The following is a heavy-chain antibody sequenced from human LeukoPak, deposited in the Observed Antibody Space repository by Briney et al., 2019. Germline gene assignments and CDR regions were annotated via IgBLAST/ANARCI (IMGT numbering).Heavy chain of an antibody. J-gene: IGHJ4*02. CDR1: GYTFTSYG. CDR2: ISAYNGNT. V-gene: IGHV1-18*01. Sequence: ASVKVSCKASGYTFTSYGISWVRQAPGQGLEWMGWISAYNGNTNYAQKLQGRVTMTTDTSTCTAYMELRSLRSDDTAVYYCARDRMARIAAAPDYWGQGTLVTVSS. CDR3: ARDRMARIAAAPDY. D-gene: IGHD6-13*01.